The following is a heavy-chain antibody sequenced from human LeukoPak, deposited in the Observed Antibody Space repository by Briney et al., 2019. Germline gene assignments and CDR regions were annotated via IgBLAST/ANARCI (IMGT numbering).Heavy chain of an antibody. J-gene: IGHJ2*01. CDR1: GFIFSNYD. V-gene: IGHV3-48*01. Sequence: GGSLRLSCAASGFIFSNYDMNWVRQAPGKGLEWVSFISSGGSTIFYADSVKGRFTISRDDAKNSLYVQMNNLGVEDTAVYYCARDENGDSDFDLWGRGTLVTVSS. D-gene: IGHD5-12*01. CDR2: ISSGGSTI. CDR3: ARDENGDSDFDL.